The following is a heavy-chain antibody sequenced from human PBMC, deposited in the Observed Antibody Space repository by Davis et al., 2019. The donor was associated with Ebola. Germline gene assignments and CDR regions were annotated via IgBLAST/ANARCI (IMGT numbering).Heavy chain of an antibody. CDR1: GFTFSSYG. J-gene: IGHJ4*02. Sequence: GESLKISCAASGFTFSSYGMHWVRQAPGKGLEWVSVISGSGDTTYYADSVKGRFTLSRHNSKSTLSLQMTSLRAEDTALYYCAREENGGIFDYWGQGTLVTVSS. D-gene: IGHD7-27*01. CDR2: ISGSGDTT. V-gene: IGHV3-23*01. CDR3: AREENGGIFDY.